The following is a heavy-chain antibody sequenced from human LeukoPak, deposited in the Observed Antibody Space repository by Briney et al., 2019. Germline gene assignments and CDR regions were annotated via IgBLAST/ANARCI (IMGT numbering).Heavy chain of an antibody. CDR2: IYYSGST. Sequence: PSEALSLTCTVSGGSISSYYWSWIRQPPGKGLEWIGYIYYSGSTNYNPSLKSRVTISVDTSKNQFSLKLSSVTAADTAVYYCAASPTTVTTRFDYWGQGTLVTVSS. CDR3: AASPTTVTTRFDY. D-gene: IGHD4-11*01. CDR1: GGSISSYY. V-gene: IGHV4-59*01. J-gene: IGHJ4*02.